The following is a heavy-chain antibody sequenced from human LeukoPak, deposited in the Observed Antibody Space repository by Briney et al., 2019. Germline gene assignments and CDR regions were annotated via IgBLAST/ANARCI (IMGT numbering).Heavy chain of an antibody. J-gene: IGHJ5*02. CDR2: IYHSGST. V-gene: IGHV4-30-2*01. CDR1: GGSISSGGYS. CDR3: ARGMTTDWFDP. D-gene: IGHD4-17*01. Sequence: SETLSLTCAVSGGSISSGGYSWSWIRQPPGKGLEWIGYIYHSGSTYYNPSLKSRVTISVDRSKNQFSLKLSSVTAADTAVYYCARGMTTDWFDPWGQGTLVTVSP.